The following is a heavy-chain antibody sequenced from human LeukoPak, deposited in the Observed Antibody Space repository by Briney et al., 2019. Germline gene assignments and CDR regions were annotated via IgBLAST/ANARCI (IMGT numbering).Heavy chain of an antibody. CDR2: INAGNGNT. CDR1: GYTFTSYA. CDR3: ARSEGQEGYFDY. J-gene: IGHJ4*02. V-gene: IGHV1-3*01. Sequence: ASVKVSCKASGYTFTSYAMHWVRQAPGQRLEWMGWINAGNGNTKYSQKFQGRVTITRDTSASTAYIELSSLRSEDTAVYYCARSEGQEGYFDYWGQGTLVTVSS.